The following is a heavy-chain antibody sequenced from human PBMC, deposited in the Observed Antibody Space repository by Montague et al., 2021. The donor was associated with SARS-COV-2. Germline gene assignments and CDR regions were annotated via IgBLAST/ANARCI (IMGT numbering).Heavy chain of an antibody. CDR3: ARDPRYGLSWSFDY. V-gene: IGHV6-1*01. CDR2: TYYRSKWYY. CDR1: GDSVSSNTAA. Sequence: CAISGDSVSSNTAARNWIRHSPARGLGWLGGTYYRSKWYYDYAVSVKSRMTISPDTSKNQFSLQLSPVTPEDRAVYYCARDPRYGLSWSFDYWGQGTLVTVSS. J-gene: IGHJ4*02. D-gene: IGHD5-18*01.